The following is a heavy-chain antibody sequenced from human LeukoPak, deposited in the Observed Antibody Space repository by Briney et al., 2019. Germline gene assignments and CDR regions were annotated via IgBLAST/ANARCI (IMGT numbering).Heavy chain of an antibody. CDR1: GGSITRYY. V-gene: IGHV4-59*01. CDR2: IYYGGRT. D-gene: IGHD6-13*01. CDR3: ARVGIAAAALVHLDY. Sequence: SETLSLTCSVPGGSITRYYWSWIRQPQGKGLEWIGYIYYGGRTNYNPTLKSRVTIAVDTSKNQFSLKLSSVTAADTAVYYCARVGIAAAALVHLDYWGQGTLVTVSS. J-gene: IGHJ4*02.